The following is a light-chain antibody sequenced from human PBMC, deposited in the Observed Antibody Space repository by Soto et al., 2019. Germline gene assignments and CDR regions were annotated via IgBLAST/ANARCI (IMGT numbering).Light chain of an antibody. CDR3: SSYTTTNPYV. J-gene: IGLJ1*01. CDR2: DVS. V-gene: IGLV2-18*02. CDR1: SSDVGSNNR. Sequence: QSVLTQPPSVSVSPGQSVAISCTGTSSDVGSNNRVSWYQQPPGTAPKLMIYDVSNRPSGIPDRFSGSKSANTASLTISGLQAEDEADYYCSSYTTTNPYVFGTGTKVTAL.